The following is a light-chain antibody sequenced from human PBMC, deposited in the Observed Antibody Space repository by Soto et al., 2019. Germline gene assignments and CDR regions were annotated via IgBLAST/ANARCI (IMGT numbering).Light chain of an antibody. CDR2: GAS. J-gene: IGKJ3*01. CDR3: QQYATSPFT. V-gene: IGKV3-20*01. CDR1: QSVSSSY. Sequence: DIVLTQSPGTLSLSPGERATLSCGASQSVSSSYLAWYQQRSGQATRLLIYGASSRATGIPDRFTGSESGKDFTLTISSLEPEDFAVYYCQQYATSPFTFRPGTKV.